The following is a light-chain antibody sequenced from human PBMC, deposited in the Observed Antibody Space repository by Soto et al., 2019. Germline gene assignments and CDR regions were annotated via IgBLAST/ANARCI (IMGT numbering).Light chain of an antibody. J-gene: IGKJ4*01. V-gene: IGKV1-33*01. CDR1: QDIKNY. CDR2: EAS. CDR3: QQCDDFIT. Sequence: DIQMTQSPSSLSASVGDRVTITCQASQDIKNYLNWYQQKPGKAPKLLIYEASNLETGVPSRFSGSGSARSFTVSISSLQPEDIATYYCQQCDDFITFGGGTRIEIK.